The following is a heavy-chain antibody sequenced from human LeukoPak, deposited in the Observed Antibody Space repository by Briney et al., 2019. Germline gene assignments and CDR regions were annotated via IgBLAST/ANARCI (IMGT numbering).Heavy chain of an antibody. CDR3: AKGFYGSRYWYFDR. V-gene: IGHV3-23*01. Sequence: GGSLRLSCAASGFTFSSYGMNWVRQAPGKGLEWVSTIIASGGSTYDADSVKGRFTISRDNSRNTLYLRMKSLRAEDTAVYYCAKGFYGSRYWYFDRWGRGTPVTVSS. CDR1: GFTFSSYG. J-gene: IGHJ2*01. CDR2: IIASGGST. D-gene: IGHD3-10*01.